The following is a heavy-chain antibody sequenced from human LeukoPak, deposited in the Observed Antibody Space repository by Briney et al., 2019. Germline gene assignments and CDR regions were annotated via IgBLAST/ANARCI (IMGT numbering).Heavy chain of an antibody. CDR2: MNPNSGNT. J-gene: IGHJ4*02. D-gene: IGHD6-19*01. V-gene: IGHV1-8*01. Sequence: GSVKVSCKASGYTFTSYDINWVRQATGQGLEWMGWMNPNSGNTGYAQKFQGRVTMTEDTSTDTAYMELSSLRSEDTAVYYCATDLSSGWFQSDYWGQGTLVTVSS. CDR1: GYTFTSYD. CDR3: ATDLSSGWFQSDY.